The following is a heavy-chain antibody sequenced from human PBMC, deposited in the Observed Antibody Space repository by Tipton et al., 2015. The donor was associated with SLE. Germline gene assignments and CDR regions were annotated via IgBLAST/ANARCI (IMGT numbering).Heavy chain of an antibody. V-gene: IGHV3-23*01. J-gene: IGHJ4*02. CDR3: ARSPVDYWNGYSA. Sequence: SLRLSCEGSGFTFSNYAMSWVRQAPGKGLEWVSAITGSGDRTYYIDSVKGRFTISRDNSKNSLYLHMSGLRAEDTAVYYCARSPVDYWNGYSAWGPGTLVAVSS. CDR2: ITGSGDRT. CDR1: GFTFSNYA. D-gene: IGHD3-3*01.